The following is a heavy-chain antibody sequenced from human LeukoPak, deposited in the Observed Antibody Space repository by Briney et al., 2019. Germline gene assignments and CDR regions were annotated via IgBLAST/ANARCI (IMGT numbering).Heavy chain of an antibody. Sequence: RPSETLSLTCTVSGGSISSGSYYWSWIRQPAGKGLEWIGYIYHSGSTYYNPSLKSRVTISVDRSKNQFSLKLSSVTAADTAVYYCARGTYSAVTTRGDAFDIWGQGTMVTVSS. V-gene: IGHV4-30-2*01. CDR3: ARGTYSAVTTRGDAFDI. CDR1: GGSISSGSYY. J-gene: IGHJ3*02. D-gene: IGHD4-17*01. CDR2: IYHSGST.